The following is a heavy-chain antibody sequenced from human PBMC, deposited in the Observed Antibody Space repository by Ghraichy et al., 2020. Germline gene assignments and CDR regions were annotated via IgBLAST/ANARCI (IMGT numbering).Heavy chain of an antibody. CDR2: IRTKTNNFAT. D-gene: IGHD4/OR15-4a*01. CDR1: GFTFRASA. CDR3: ASFDNTGAYYNF. J-gene: IGHJ4*02. V-gene: IGHV3-73*01. Sequence: GGSLRLSCAASGFTFRASAMYWVRQVSGEGLEWVGRIRTKTNNFATSYGAAVKGRFIISRDDSKSTAYLQMNSLKSEDTAVYFCASFDNTGAYYNFWGQGTLVTVS.